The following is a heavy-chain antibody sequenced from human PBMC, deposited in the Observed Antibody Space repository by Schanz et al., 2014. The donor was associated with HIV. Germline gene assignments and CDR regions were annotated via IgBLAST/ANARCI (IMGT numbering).Heavy chain of an antibody. V-gene: IGHV3-9*01. Sequence: EVQLVESGGGLVQPGRSLRLSCAASGFNFNDHGMHWVRQAPGKGLEWVSGILFNSGNTGYADSVKGRFITSRDNAKNTLFLQMNSLRVEDTAVYYCARGFRLRPFDYYYAMDVWGQGTTVTVSS. J-gene: IGHJ6*02. CDR1: GFNFNDHG. D-gene: IGHD3-3*01. CDR3: ARGFRLRPFDYYYAMDV. CDR2: ILFNSGNT.